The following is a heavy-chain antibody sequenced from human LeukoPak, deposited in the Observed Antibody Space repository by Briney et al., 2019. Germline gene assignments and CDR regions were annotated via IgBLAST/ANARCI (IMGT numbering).Heavy chain of an antibody. V-gene: IGHV3-30*02. J-gene: IGHJ4*02. CDR3: AKPPSCSSTSCSDY. Sequence: PGGSLRLSCAASGFTFSSYEMNWVRQAPGKGLEWVAFIRYDGSNKYYADSVKGRFTISRDNSKNTLYLQMNSLRAEDTAVYYCAKPPSCSSTSCSDYWGQGTLVTVSS. CDR1: GFTFSSYE. CDR2: IRYDGSNK. D-gene: IGHD2-2*01.